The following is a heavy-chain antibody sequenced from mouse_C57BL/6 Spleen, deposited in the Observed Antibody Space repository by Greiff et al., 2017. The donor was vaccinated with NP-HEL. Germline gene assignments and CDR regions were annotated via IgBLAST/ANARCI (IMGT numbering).Heavy chain of an antibody. CDR1: GYTFTDYN. D-gene: IGHD2-4*01. J-gene: IGHJ3*01. Sequence: EVQLQQSGPELVKPGASVKIPCKASGYTFTDYNMDWVKQSHGKSLEWIGDINPNNGGTIYNQKFKGKATLTVDKSSSTAYMELRSLTSEDTAVYYCARGIYYDYEGFAYWGQGTLVTVSA. CDR3: ARGIYYDYEGFAY. V-gene: IGHV1-18*01. CDR2: INPNNGGT.